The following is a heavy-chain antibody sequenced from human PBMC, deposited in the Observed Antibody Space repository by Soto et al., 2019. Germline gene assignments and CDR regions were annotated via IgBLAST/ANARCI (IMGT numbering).Heavy chain of an antibody. Sequence: LSLTCSVSGASTVSHYHWSWIRQPPGKGLEWIGYVYHTGRTSYNPSLKSRVSISMDTSKNQFSLNLDSVTAADTAMYFCARDFAYFDSWGQGTLVTVSS. CDR1: GASTVSHYH. J-gene: IGHJ4*02. D-gene: IGHD3-3*01. V-gene: IGHV4-59*01. CDR2: VYHTGRT. CDR3: ARDFAYFDS.